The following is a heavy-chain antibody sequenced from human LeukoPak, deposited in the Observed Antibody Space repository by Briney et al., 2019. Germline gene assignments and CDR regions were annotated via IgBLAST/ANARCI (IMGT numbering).Heavy chain of an antibody. CDR2: IYSGGST. CDR1: GFTVSSNY. CDR3: ARVGAGSSWYMRAYYYYYMDV. Sequence: GGSLRLSCAASGFTVSSNYMSWVRQAPGKGLEWVSVIYSGGSTYYADPVKGRFTISRDNSKNTLYLQMNSLRAEDTAVYYCARVGAGSSWYMRAYYYYYMDVWGKGTTVTVSS. J-gene: IGHJ6*03. V-gene: IGHV3-53*01. D-gene: IGHD6-13*01.